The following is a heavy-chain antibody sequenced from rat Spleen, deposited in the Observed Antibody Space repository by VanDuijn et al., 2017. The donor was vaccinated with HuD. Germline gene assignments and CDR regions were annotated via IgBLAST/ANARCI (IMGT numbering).Heavy chain of an antibody. Sequence: EVQLVESDGGLVQPGRSLKLSCAASGFTFSNYDMAWVRQAPTKGLEWVASISTGGGNTYYRDSVKGRFTISRDNAKSTLYLQMDSLRSEDTATYCCARQDYNDGTYYSLWGQGVMVTVSS. CDR1: GFTFSNYD. D-gene: IGHD1-12*02. J-gene: IGHJ2*01. CDR3: ARQDYNDGTYYSL. V-gene: IGHV5S23*01. CDR2: ISTGGGNT.